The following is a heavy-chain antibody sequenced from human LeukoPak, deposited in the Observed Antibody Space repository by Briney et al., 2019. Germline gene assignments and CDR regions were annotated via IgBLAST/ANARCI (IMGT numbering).Heavy chain of an antibody. CDR1: GFTFSSYG. J-gene: IGHJ3*02. D-gene: IGHD5-24*01. Sequence: GGSLRLSCAASGFTFSSYGMHWVRQAPGKGLKWVSIIDNGGSTYYADSVKGRFTISRDNSKNTLYLQMNSLRAEDTAVYYCARREMSTINGFDIWGQGTTVTVSS. V-gene: IGHV3-66*04. CDR2: IDNGGST. CDR3: ARREMSTINGFDI.